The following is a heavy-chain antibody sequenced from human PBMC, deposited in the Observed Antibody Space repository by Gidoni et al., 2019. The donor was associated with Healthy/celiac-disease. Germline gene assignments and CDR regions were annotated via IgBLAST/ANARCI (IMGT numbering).Heavy chain of an antibody. Sequence: QVQLVESGGGLVTPGGSLRLSSAASGLTFSDYYMSWIRQAPGKGLEWYSYISSSSSYTNYADSVKGRFTISRDNAKNSLYLQMNSLRAEDTAVYYCAREDVYYYYMDVWGKGTTVTVSS. CDR1: GLTFSDYY. J-gene: IGHJ6*03. CDR2: ISSSSSYT. D-gene: IGHD3-16*01. CDR3: AREDVYYYYMDV. V-gene: IGHV3-11*05.